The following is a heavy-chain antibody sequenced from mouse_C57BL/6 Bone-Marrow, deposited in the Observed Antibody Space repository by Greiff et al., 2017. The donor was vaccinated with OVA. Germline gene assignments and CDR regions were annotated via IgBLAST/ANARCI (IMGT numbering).Heavy chain of an antibody. CDR2: IYPRSGNT. CDR3: ARSNYGSSYYAMDY. J-gene: IGHJ4*01. Sequence: QVQLQQSGAELARPGASVKLSCKASGYTFTSYGISWVKQRTGQGLEWIGEIYPRSGNTYYNEKFKGKATLTADKSSSNAYMELRSLTSEDSAVYFCARSNYGSSYYAMDYWGQGTSVTVSS. V-gene: IGHV1-81*01. D-gene: IGHD1-1*01. CDR1: GYTFTSYG.